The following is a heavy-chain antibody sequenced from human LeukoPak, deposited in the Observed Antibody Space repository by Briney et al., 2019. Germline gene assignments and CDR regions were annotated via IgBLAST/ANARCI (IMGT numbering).Heavy chain of an antibody. CDR2: ISYDGSNK. D-gene: IGHD1-26*01. CDR1: GFTFSSYA. J-gene: IGHJ4*02. Sequence: GGSLRLSCAASGFTFSSYAMHWVRQAPGKGLEWVAVISYDGSNKYYADSVKGRFTISRDNSKNTLYLQMNSLRAEDTAVYYCAKLGARSGDYWGQGTLVTVSS. CDR3: AKLGARSGDY. V-gene: IGHV3-30-3*02.